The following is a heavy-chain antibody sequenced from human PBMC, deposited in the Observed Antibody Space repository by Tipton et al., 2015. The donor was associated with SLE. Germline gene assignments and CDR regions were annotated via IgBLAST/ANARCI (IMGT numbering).Heavy chain of an antibody. CDR1: GFIFSSYW. Sequence: SLRLSCAASGFIFSSYWMHWVRQAPGKGLVWVSRINTDGSSSNYADSVKGRFTISRDNAKNTLYLQMNSLRAEDTAVYYCATVSNSDSGAWGQGTLVTVSS. J-gene: IGHJ4*02. V-gene: IGHV3-74*01. D-gene: IGHD3-22*01. CDR2: INTDGSSS. CDR3: ATVSNSDSGA.